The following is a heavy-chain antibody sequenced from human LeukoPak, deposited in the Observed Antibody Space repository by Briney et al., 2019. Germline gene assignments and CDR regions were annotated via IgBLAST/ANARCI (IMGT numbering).Heavy chain of an antibody. CDR3: ARTLYSSGWYFPFDY. V-gene: IGHV3-74*01. Sequence: PGGSLRLSCAASGFTFSSYWMHWVRHAPGKGLVWVSRINSDGSSTSYADSVKGRFTISRDNAKNTLYLQMNSLRAEDTAVYYCARTLYSSGWYFPFDYWGQGTLVTASS. CDR2: INSDGSST. D-gene: IGHD6-19*01. CDR1: GFTFSSYW. J-gene: IGHJ4*02.